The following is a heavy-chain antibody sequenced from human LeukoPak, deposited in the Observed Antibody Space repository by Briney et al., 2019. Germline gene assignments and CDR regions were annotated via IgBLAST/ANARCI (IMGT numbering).Heavy chain of an antibody. V-gene: IGHV4-59*11. D-gene: IGHD5-18*01. J-gene: IGHJ6*03. CDR1: GGSISSHY. CDR2: IYYSGST. Sequence: SETLSLTCTVSGGSISSHYWSWIRQPPGKGLEWIGYIYYSGSTNYNPSLKSRVTISVDTSKNQFSLKLSSVTAADTAVYYCARVGYSYGYYYYYYMDVWGKGTTVTVSS. CDR3: ARVGYSYGYYYYYYMDV.